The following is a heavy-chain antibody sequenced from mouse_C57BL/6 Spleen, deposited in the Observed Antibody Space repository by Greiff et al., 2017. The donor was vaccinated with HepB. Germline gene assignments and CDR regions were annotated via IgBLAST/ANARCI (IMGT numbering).Heavy chain of an antibody. CDR2: IDPEDGET. CDR3: ARGYGNLYYFDY. J-gene: IGHJ2*01. D-gene: IGHD2-1*01. CDR1: GFNIKDYY. Sequence: VQLQQSGAELVKPGASVKLSCTASGFNIKDYYMHWVKQRTEQGLEWIGRIDPEDGETKYAAKFQGKATITADTSSNTAYLQLSSLTSEDTAVYYCARGYGNLYYFDYWGQGTTLTVSS. V-gene: IGHV14-2*01.